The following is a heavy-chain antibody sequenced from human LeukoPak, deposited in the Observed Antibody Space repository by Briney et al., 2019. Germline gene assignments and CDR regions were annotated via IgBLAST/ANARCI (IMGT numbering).Heavy chain of an antibody. J-gene: IGHJ3*02. D-gene: IGHD3-10*01. V-gene: IGHV3-48*01. Sequence: GGSLRLSCAASGFTFSSYSMNWVRQAPGKGLEWVSYISSSSSTIYYADSVKGRFTISRDNAKNSLYLQMNSLRAEDTAVYYCATDYGSGSYYFAAFDIWGQGTMVTVSS. CDR1: GFTFSSYS. CDR3: ATDYGSGSYYFAAFDI. CDR2: ISSSSSTI.